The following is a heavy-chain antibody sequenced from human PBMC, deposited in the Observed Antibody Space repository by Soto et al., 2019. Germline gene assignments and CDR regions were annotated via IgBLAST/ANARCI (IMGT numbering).Heavy chain of an antibody. Sequence: VHLLESGGDLVQPGGSLRLSCAVSGFTISTHGMSWVRQAPGKGLEWLSGISGSGGITYYADSENSRFTISKDNSKNMLYLHMNSPRAEDTAAYYCVNIERYSSEWPFIWGQGTLVTVSS. J-gene: IGHJ4*02. D-gene: IGHD6-19*01. V-gene: IGHV3-23*01. CDR3: VNIERYSSEWPFI. CDR1: GFTISTHG. CDR2: ISGSGGIT.